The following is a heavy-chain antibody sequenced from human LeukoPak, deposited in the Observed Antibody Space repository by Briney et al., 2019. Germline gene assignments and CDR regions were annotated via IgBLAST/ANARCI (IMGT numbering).Heavy chain of an antibody. J-gene: IGHJ3*01. CDR2: VYSSGSA. Sequence: PSETLSLICIVSGGSITSGSYYWSWVPQPAGEGLEWLGRVYSSGSADYNPSVKSRVTFSVDTSKNQFSLKLRSVTAAYTAVYYCARAREFYSDSNAYEVWGQGTRVTVSS. D-gene: IGHD3-22*01. CDR1: GGSITSGSYY. V-gene: IGHV4-61*02. CDR3: ARAREFYSDSNAYEV.